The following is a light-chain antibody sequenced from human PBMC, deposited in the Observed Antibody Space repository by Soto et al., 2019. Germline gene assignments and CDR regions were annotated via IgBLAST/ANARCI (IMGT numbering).Light chain of an antibody. CDR3: QQRSSWPIT. J-gene: IGKJ5*01. V-gene: IGKV3-11*01. CDR2: DAS. Sequence: ELVLTQSPDTLSVSLGERATLSCRASQSLRSSLAWFQQKPGQAPRLLIYDASNRAAGIPARFSGSGSGTDFTLTISSLEPEDFAVYYCQQRSSWPITFGQGTRLEI. CDR1: QSLRSS.